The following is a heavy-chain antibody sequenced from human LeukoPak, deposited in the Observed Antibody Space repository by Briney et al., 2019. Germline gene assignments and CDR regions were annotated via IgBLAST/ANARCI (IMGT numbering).Heavy chain of an antibody. CDR3: ARNPSRSWWGYFDY. CDR1: GFTLSSHA. D-gene: IGHD6-13*01. CDR2: FSESSGSA. V-gene: IGHV3-23*01. Sequence: GGSLRLSCAASGFTLSSHAMSWVRQAPGKGLEWISTFSESSGSAHYADSVKGRFTISGDISKNTLYLQMNSLRAEDTAVYYCARNPSRSWWGYFDYWGQGTLVTVSS. J-gene: IGHJ4*02.